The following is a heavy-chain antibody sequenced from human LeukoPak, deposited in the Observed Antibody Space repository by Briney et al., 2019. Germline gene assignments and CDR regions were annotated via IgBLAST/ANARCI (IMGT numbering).Heavy chain of an antibody. CDR3: AADSSGWSDDSLDI. Sequence: ASVKVSCKASGYTFTNYYIHWVRQAPGQGLEWMGWINPNTGGINYAQEFQGRVTLTRDTSISTAYMEVSSLRSDDTAVYYCAADSSGWSDDSLDIWGQGTGVTVSA. CDR2: INPNTGGI. J-gene: IGHJ3*02. D-gene: IGHD6-19*01. V-gene: IGHV1-2*02. CDR1: GYTFTNYY.